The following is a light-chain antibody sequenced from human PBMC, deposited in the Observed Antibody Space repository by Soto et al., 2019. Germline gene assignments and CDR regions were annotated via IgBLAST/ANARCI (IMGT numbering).Light chain of an antibody. CDR1: NIESKS. CDR2: YDN. CDR3: QVGESSGDPVV. Sequence: SYELTQPPSVSVAPGHTARITCGGSNIESKSVHWYQQRPGQAPVLVIVYDNDRPSGIPERFSGSNSGNTATLTITTVEAGDEADYYCQVGESSGDPVVFGGRTKLTVL. V-gene: IGLV3-21*01. J-gene: IGLJ2*01.